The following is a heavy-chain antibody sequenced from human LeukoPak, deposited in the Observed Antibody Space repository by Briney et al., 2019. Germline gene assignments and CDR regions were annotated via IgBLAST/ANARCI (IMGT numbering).Heavy chain of an antibody. CDR1: GFTFSDYY. CDR2: IYSGGST. CDR3: ASLYGSGSYHFDY. Sequence: GGSLRLSCAASGFTFSDYYMSWIRQAPGKGLECVSVIYSGGSTYYADSVKGRFTISRDNSKNTLYLQMNSLRVEDTAVYYCASLYGSGSYHFDYWGQGTLVTVSS. J-gene: IGHJ4*02. D-gene: IGHD3-10*01. V-gene: IGHV3-53*01.